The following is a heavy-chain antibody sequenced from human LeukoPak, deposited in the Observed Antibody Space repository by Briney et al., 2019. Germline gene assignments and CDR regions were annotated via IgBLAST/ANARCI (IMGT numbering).Heavy chain of an antibody. Sequence: SETLSLTCAVYGGSFSGYYWSWIRQPPGKGLEWIGEINHSGSTNYNPSLKSRVTISVDTSKNQFSLKLSSVTAADTAVYYCARGKGYYDSSGSNSNWFDPWGQGTLVTVSS. D-gene: IGHD3-22*01. CDR2: INHSGST. V-gene: IGHV4-34*01. CDR3: ARGKGYYDSSGSNSNWFDP. CDR1: GGSFSGYY. J-gene: IGHJ5*02.